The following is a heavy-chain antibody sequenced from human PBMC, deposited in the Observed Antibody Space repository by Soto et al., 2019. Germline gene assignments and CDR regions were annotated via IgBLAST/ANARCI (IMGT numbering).Heavy chain of an antibody. CDR2: IANGDNHI. CDR3: ARENGHCTDACNRGAFDI. J-gene: IGHJ3*02. CDR1: GFTFSEYS. Sequence: GGSLRLSCAASGFTFSEYSFHWVRQAPGKGLEWLSCIANGDNHIFYSDSVKGRFTISRDNAKNSVYLQLNSLRADDSAVYYCARENGHCTDACNRGAFDIRGQGTMVTVSS. V-gene: IGHV3-21*01. D-gene: IGHD2-2*01.